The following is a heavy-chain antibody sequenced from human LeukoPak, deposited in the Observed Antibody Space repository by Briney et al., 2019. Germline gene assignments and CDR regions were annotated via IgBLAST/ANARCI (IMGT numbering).Heavy chain of an antibody. CDR1: GGSISSGGYS. J-gene: IGHJ2*01. D-gene: IGHD3-3*01. V-gene: IGHV4-30-2*01. CDR3: ARDLGYFDL. Sequence: PSETLSLTCAVSGGSISSGGYSWGWIRQPPGKGLEWIGYIYHSGSTYYNPSPKSRVTISVDRSKNQFSLKLSSVTAADTAVYYCARDLGYFDLWGRGTLVTVSS. CDR2: IYHSGST.